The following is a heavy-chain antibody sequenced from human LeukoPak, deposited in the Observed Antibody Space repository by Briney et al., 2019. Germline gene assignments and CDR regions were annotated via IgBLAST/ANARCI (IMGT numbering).Heavy chain of an antibody. CDR3: ARGPSNRHFGY. CDR2: ISSGSNSI. CDR1: GLTFRSYS. J-gene: IGHJ4*02. D-gene: IGHD2/OR15-2a*01. V-gene: IGHV3-48*02. Sequence: PGGSLRLSCAASGLTFRSYSMDWVRQAPGKGLEWVSHISSGSNSINYADSVKARFTISRDNAKNSLLLQMNSLRDEDTAVYYCARGPSNRHFGYWGQGTLVTVSS.